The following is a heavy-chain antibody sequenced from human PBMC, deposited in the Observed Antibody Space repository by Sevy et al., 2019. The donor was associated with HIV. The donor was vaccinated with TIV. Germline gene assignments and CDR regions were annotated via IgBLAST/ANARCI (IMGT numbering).Heavy chain of an antibody. Sequence: GGSLRLSCAASGFTFSSYAMNWVRQAPGKGLEWVAAIIFNGNIKYYADSVKGRFTIFRDNSKNTQYLQMNSLGAEDTAVYYCATERPTDGWLDSWGQGTLVTVSS. D-gene: IGHD2-15*01. CDR2: IIFNGNIK. J-gene: IGHJ4*02. V-gene: IGHV3-33*01. CDR3: ATERPTDGWLDS. CDR1: GFTFSSYA.